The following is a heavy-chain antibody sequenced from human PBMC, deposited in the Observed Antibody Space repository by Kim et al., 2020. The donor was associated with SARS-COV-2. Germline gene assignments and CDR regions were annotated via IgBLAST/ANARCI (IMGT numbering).Heavy chain of an antibody. CDR3: ARENDYAAYYYGMDV. CDR1: GFTVSSNY. Sequence: GGSLRLSCAASGFTVSSNYMSWVRQAPGKGLEWVSVIYSGGSTYYADSVKGRFTISRDNSKNTLYLQMNSLRAEDTAVYYCARENDYAAYYYGMDVWGQGTTVTVSS. CDR2: IYSGGST. J-gene: IGHJ6*02. D-gene: IGHD4-17*01. V-gene: IGHV3-66*02.